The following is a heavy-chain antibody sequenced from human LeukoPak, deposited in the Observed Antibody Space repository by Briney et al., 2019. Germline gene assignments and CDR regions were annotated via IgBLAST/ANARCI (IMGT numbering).Heavy chain of an antibody. Sequence: SETLSLTCAVYGGSFSGYYWSWIRQPPGKGLEWIGEINHSGSTNYNPSLKSRVTISVDTSKNQFSLKLSSVTAADTAVYYCARENYYDSSAPFDPWGQGTLVTVSS. D-gene: IGHD3-22*01. CDR1: GGSFSGYY. J-gene: IGHJ5*02. CDR3: ARENYYDSSAPFDP. V-gene: IGHV4-34*01. CDR2: INHSGST.